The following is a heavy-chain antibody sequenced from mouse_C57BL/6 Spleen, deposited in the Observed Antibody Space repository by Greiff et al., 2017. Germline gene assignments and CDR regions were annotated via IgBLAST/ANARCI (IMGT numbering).Heavy chain of an antibody. V-gene: IGHV5-17*01. CDR2: ISSGSSTI. CDR3: ARAGNDAMDY. J-gene: IGHJ4*01. Sequence: EVKLMESGGGLVKPGGSLKLSCAASGFTFSDYGVHWVRQAPEKGLEWVAYISSGSSTIYYADTVKGRFTISRDNAKNTLFLQMTSLRSEDTAMYYCARAGNDAMDYWGQGTSVTVSS. D-gene: IGHD2-1*01. CDR1: GFTFSDYG.